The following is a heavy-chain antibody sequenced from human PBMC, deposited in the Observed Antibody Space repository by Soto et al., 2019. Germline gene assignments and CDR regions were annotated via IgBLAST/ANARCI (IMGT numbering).Heavy chain of an antibody. CDR2: IIPIFGTA. Sequence: SVKVSCKASGGTFSSYAISWVRQAPGQGLEWMGGIIPIFGTANYAQKFQGRVTITADESTSTAYMELSSLRSEDTAVYYCASWDSSTDYYYYGMDVWGQGTTVTVSS. CDR1: GGTFSSYA. CDR3: ASWDSSTDYYYYGMDV. V-gene: IGHV1-69*13. J-gene: IGHJ6*02. D-gene: IGHD6-13*01.